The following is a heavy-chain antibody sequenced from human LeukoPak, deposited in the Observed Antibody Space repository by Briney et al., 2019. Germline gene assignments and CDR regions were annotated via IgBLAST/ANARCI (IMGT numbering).Heavy chain of an antibody. D-gene: IGHD3-10*01. CDR3: ARAFYYGSGSYYKIAYWFDP. Sequence: GASVKVSCKASGYTFTGYYMHWVRQAPGQGLEWMGWINPNSGGTNYAQKFQGRVTMTRDTSISTAYMELSRLRSDDTAVYYCARAFYYGSGSYYKIAYWFDPWGQGTLVTVSS. J-gene: IGHJ5*02. CDR1: GYTFTGYY. CDR2: INPNSGGT. V-gene: IGHV1-2*02.